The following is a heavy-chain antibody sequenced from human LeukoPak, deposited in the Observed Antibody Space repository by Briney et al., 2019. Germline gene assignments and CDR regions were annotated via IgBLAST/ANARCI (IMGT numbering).Heavy chain of an antibody. V-gene: IGHV4-39*07. CDR3: ARESPASTSRLMDV. CDR2: IYYSGST. J-gene: IGHJ6*03. CDR1: GGSISSSSYY. Sequence: KPSETLSLTCTVSGGSISSSSYYWGWIRQPPGKGLEWIGSIYYSGSTYYNPSLKSRVTISVDTSKNQFSLKLSSVTAADTAVYYCARESPASTSRLMDVWGKGTMVTVSS. D-gene: IGHD2-2*01.